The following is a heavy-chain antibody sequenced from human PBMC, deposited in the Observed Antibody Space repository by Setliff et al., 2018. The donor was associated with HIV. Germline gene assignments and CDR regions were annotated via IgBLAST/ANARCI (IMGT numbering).Heavy chain of an antibody. D-gene: IGHD6-6*01. CDR2: IYPGDSDT. CDR1: RYSFTSYW. J-gene: IGHJ3*02. CDR3: ARQRSIAARSNSAFDI. V-gene: IGHV5-51*01. Sequence: HGESLKISCKGSRYSFTSYWIAWVRQMPGKGLEWMGIIYPGDSDTRYSPSFQGQVTISADKSISTAYLQWSSLKASDTAMYYCARQRSIAARSNSAFDIWGQGTMVTVSS.